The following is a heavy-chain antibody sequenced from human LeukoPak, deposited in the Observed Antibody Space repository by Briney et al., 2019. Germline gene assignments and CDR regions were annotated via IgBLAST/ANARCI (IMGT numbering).Heavy chain of an antibody. CDR2: IRYDGSNK. D-gene: IGHD6-19*01. CDR3: ATSGWWGYFDY. J-gene: IGHJ4*02. V-gene: IGHV3-30*02. CDR1: GFIFSSYG. Sequence: PGGSLRLSCAASGFIFSSYGMHWVRQAPGKGLEWVAFIRYDGSNKDYADSVKGRFTISRDNSKKTLYLQMNSLRAEDAAVYYCATSGWWGYFDYWGQGTLVTVSS.